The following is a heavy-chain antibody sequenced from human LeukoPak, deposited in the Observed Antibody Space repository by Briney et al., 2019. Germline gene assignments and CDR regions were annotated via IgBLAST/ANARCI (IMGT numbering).Heavy chain of an antibody. J-gene: IGHJ4*02. D-gene: IGHD3-10*01. V-gene: IGHV4-31*03. Sequence: SETLSLTCTVSGGSISSGGYYWSWIRQHPGKGLEWIGYIYYSGSTYYNSSLKSRVTISVDTSKNQFSLKLSSVTAADTAVYYCARAGYGSGKVYFDYWGQGTLVTVSS. CDR2: IYYSGST. CDR1: GGSISSGGYY. CDR3: ARAGYGSGKVYFDY.